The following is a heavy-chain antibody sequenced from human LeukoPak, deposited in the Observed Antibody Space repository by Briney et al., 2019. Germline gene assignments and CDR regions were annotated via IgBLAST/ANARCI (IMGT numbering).Heavy chain of an antibody. Sequence: PGGSLRLSCAASGFTFSSYGMHWVRQAPGKGLEWVANIKQDGSEKYYVDSVKGRFTISRDNAKNSLYLQMNSLRAEDTAVYYCARDRRFVNWDSSGEKAFGIWGQGTMVTVSS. D-gene: IGHD3-22*01. J-gene: IGHJ3*02. CDR2: IKQDGSEK. CDR3: ARDRRFVNWDSSGEKAFGI. CDR1: GFTFSSYG. V-gene: IGHV3-7*01.